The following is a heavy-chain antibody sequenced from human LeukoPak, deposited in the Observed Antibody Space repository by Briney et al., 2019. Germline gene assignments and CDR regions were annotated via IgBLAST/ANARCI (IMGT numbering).Heavy chain of an antibody. CDR1: GGSISSYY. CDR3: ARVVAVPAASVDY. J-gene: IGHJ4*02. V-gene: IGHV4-59*08. D-gene: IGHD2-2*01. CDR2: IYYSGST. Sequence: SETLSLTCTVSGGSISSYYWSWIRQPPGKGLEWIGYIYYSGSTNYNPSLKSRVTISVDTSKNQFSLKLSSVTAADTAVYYCARVVAVPAASVDYWGQGTLVTVSS.